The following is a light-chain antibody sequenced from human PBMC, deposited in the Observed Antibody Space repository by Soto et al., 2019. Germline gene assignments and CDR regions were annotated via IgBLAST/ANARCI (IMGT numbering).Light chain of an antibody. J-gene: IGKJ2*01. Sequence: EIVLTQSPATLSLSPGERATLSCRTSQSVGTNLAWYQHNPGQAPRLLIYDASNRATGIPARFRGSWSGTDFTLTISSPEPEDFAVYYCQQRYNWPNAFGQGTKLVI. CDR2: DAS. CDR1: QSVGTN. V-gene: IGKV3-11*01. CDR3: QQRYNWPNA.